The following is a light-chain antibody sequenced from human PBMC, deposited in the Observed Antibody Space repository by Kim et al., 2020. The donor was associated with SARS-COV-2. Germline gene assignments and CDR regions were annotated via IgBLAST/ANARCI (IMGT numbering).Light chain of an antibody. J-gene: IGLJ2*01. CDR1: KLGDKY. CDR2: QDS. V-gene: IGLV3-1*01. Sequence: SYELTQPPSVSVSPGQTASITCSGDKLGDKYACWYQQKPGQSPVLVIYQDSKRPSGIPERFSGSNSGNTATLTISGTQATDEADYDCQAWDSSTVVFGGG. CDR3: QAWDSSTVV.